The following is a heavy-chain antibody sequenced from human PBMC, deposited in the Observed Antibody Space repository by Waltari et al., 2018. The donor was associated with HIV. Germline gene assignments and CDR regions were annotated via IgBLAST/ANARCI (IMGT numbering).Heavy chain of an antibody. CDR1: ALTLRTFA. CDR2: IWYDGDNK. J-gene: IGHJ4*02. D-gene: IGHD3-22*01. V-gene: IGHV3-33*08. Sequence: QVQLVEPRGGALQPGTSLSLPRPPSALTLRTFAPHWVRQAPGKGLEWVAVIWYDGDNKYYADSVKGRFTISRDNSKNTLYLQMNSLRVEDTAVYYCARGGYYYDISGYYHYWGQGTLVTVSS. CDR3: ARGGYYYDISGYYHY.